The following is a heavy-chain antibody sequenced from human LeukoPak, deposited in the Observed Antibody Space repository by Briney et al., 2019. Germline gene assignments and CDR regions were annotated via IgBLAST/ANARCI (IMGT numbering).Heavy chain of an antibody. V-gene: IGHV1-8*01. CDR1: GYTFTSYD. CDR3: ARASILVPAHDY. CDR2: MNPNSGNT. D-gene: IGHD2-2*01. Sequence: ASVKVSCKASGYTFTSYDINWVRQATGQGLEWMGWMNPNSGNTGYAQKFQGRVTMTRNTSISTAYMELSSLRSEDTAVYYCARASILVPAHDYWGQGTLVTVSS. J-gene: IGHJ4*02.